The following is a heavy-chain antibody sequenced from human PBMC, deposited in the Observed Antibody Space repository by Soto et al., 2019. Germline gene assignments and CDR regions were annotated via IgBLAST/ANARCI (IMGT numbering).Heavy chain of an antibody. V-gene: IGHV4-39*01. CDR1: GDSISGSPYY. D-gene: IGHD6-13*01. J-gene: IGHJ4*02. CDR2: IFHDGYI. CDR3: ARLQTAVPHY. Sequence: SETLSLTCSVSGDSISGSPYYWGWIRQPPGKRLEWIGSIFHDGYIVYTPSLKSRVTISVDTSKNQFSLKLTSVAAADTAIYFCARLQTAVPHYWGQGILVT.